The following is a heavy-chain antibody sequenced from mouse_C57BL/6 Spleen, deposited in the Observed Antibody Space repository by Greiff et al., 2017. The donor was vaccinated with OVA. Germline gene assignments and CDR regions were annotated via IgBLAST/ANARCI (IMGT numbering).Heavy chain of an antibody. D-gene: IGHD4-1*01. CDR3: ALNWAEAMDY. CDR1: GYAFSSSW. V-gene: IGHV1-82*01. Sequence: QVQLQQPGPELVKPGASVKISCKASGYAFSSSWMNWVKQRPGKGLEWIGRIYPGDGDTNYNGKFKGKATLTADKSSSTAYMQLSSLTSEDSAVYFCALNWAEAMDYWGQGTSVTVSS. CDR2: IYPGDGDT. J-gene: IGHJ4*01.